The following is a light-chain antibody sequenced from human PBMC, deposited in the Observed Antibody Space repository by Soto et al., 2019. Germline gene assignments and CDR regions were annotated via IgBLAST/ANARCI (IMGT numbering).Light chain of an antibody. CDR2: EVI. V-gene: IGLV2-14*01. CDR3: SSYTSATTQEL. Sequence: QSALTQPASVSGSPGQSITISCTGTNSDVGGYNYVSWYQHHPGKAPKLIIYEVINRPSGVSNRFSGSKSTDTASLTISGLQAEDEADYNCSSYTSATTQELFGGGTKLTVL. CDR1: NSDVGGYNY. J-gene: IGLJ2*01.